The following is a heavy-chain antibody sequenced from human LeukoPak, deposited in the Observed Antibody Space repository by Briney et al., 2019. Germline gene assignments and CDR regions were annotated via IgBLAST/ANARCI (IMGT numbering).Heavy chain of an antibody. J-gene: IGHJ1*01. CDR3: ATVSYYYDGSGYQGDFQH. V-gene: IGHV1-24*01. Sequence: ASVKVSCKVSEYTLTELSLHWVRQAPGKGLEWMGGFDPEDGETIYAQKFQGRVTMTEDTSTDTAYMELSSLRSEDTAMYYCATVSYYYDGSGYQGDFQHWGQGTLVTVSS. D-gene: IGHD3-22*01. CDR1: EYTLTELS. CDR2: FDPEDGET.